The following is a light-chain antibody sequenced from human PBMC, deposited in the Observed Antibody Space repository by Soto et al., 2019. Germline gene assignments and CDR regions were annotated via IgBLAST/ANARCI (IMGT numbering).Light chain of an antibody. CDR1: QSISSW. CDR2: DAS. V-gene: IGKV1-5*01. Sequence: DIPMTQSPSTLAASVGDRVTITCRASQSISSWLAWYQQKPGKAPKLLIYDASSLESGVPSRFSGSGSGTEFTLTISSLQPDDFATYYCQQYNNYSPGGTFGQGTKVEIK. J-gene: IGKJ1*01. CDR3: QQYNNYSPGGT.